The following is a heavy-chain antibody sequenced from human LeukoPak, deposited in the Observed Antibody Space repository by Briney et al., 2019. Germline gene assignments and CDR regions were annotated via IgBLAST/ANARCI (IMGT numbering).Heavy chain of an antibody. J-gene: IGHJ4*02. Sequence: PGGSLRLSCAASGFTFSSYAMSWGRQAPGEGLERVSVISGSGGSTYYADSVKGRFTISRYNSKNTLYLQMNSLRAEDTAVYYCAKELSGWAAAIYFDYWGQGTLVTVSS. CDR1: GFTFSSYA. V-gene: IGHV3-23*01. D-gene: IGHD2-2*01. CDR2: ISGSGGST. CDR3: AKELSGWAAAIYFDY.